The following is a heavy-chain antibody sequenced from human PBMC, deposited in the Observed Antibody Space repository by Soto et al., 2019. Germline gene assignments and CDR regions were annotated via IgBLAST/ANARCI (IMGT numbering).Heavy chain of an antibody. J-gene: IGHJ5*02. CDR1: GFTFSSYA. CDR2: ISGSGGST. D-gene: IGHD2-8*01. Sequence: EVQLLESGGGLVQPGGSLRLSCAASGFTFSSYAMSWVRQAPGKGLEWVSAISGSGGSTYYADSVKGRFTISRDNSKNTLYLQMNSRRADDTAVYYCAKDRYCTNGVCYRGWFDPWGQGTLLTVSS. CDR3: AKDRYCTNGVCYRGWFDP. V-gene: IGHV3-23*01.